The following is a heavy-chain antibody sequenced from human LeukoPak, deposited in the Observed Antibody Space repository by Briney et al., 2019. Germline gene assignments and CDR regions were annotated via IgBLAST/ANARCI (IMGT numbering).Heavy chain of an antibody. D-gene: IGHD6-13*01. CDR2: IIPILGIA. Sequence: SVKVSCKASGGTFSSYAISWVRQASGQGLEWMGRIIPILGIANYAQKFQGRVTITADKSTSTAYMELSSLRSEDTAVYYCAGDRGGSRRYFDYWGQGTLVTVSS. J-gene: IGHJ4*02. CDR3: AGDRGGSRRYFDY. V-gene: IGHV1-69*04. CDR1: GGTFSSYA.